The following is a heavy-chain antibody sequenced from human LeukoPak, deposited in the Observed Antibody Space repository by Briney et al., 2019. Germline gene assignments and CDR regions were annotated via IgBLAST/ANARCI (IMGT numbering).Heavy chain of an antibody. CDR2: INHSGST. Sequence: TSETLSLTCAVYGGSFSGYYWSWLRQPPGKGLEWVGEINHSGSTNYKPSLKSRVTISVDTSKNQFSLKKSSVNAADTAVYYCARSRPSGLRFLVRGNWFDPWGQGTLVTVSS. V-gene: IGHV4-34*01. D-gene: IGHD3-3*01. J-gene: IGHJ5*02. CDR1: GGSFSGYY. CDR3: ARSRPSGLRFLVRGNWFDP.